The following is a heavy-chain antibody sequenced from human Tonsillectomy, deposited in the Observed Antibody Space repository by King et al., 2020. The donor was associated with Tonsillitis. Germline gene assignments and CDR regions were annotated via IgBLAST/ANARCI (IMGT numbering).Heavy chain of an antibody. D-gene: IGHD6-19*01. CDR1: GFKFSHYG. J-gene: IGHJ2*01. V-gene: IGHV3-33*01. CDR3: ARDSDTSGNYWFFDL. CDR2: IRFDGSNQ. Sequence: VQLVESGGGVVQPGTSLRLSCAASGFKFSHYGMHWIRQAPGKGLQWVAAIRFDGSNQYYIDSVKGRLSISRDDSQNTLYLHMDSLRVEDTAVYYCARDSDTSGNYWFFDLWGRGTLLAVSS.